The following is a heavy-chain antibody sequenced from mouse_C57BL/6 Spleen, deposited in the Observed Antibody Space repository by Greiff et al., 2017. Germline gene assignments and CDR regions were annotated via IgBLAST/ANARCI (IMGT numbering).Heavy chain of an antibody. CDR3: ARHQEPPLDY. Sequence: EVQRVESGGDLVKPGGSLKLSCAASGFTFSSYGMSWVRQTPDKRLEWVATISSGGSYTYYPDSVKGRFTISRDNAKNTLYLQMSSLKSEDTAMYYCARHQEPPLDYWGQGTTLTVSS. CDR1: GFTFSSYG. V-gene: IGHV5-6*01. J-gene: IGHJ2*01. CDR2: ISSGGSYT.